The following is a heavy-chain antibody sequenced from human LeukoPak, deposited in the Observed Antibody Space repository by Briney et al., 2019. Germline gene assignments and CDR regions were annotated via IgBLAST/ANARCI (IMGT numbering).Heavy chain of an antibody. CDR2: INHSGST. Sequence: PSETLSLTCTVSGGSISSGGYYWSWIRQPPGKGLEWIGEINHSGSTNYNPSLKSRVTISVDTSKNQFSLKLSSVTAADTAVYYCARGWVVVVVAATQYYYYGMDVWGQGTTVTVSS. J-gene: IGHJ6*02. V-gene: IGHV4-39*07. CDR1: GGSISSGGYY. D-gene: IGHD2-15*01. CDR3: ARGWVVVVVAATQYYYYGMDV.